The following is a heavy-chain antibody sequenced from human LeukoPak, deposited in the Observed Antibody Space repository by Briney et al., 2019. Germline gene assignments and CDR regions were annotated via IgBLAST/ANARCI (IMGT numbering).Heavy chain of an antibody. V-gene: IGHV3-20*04. J-gene: IGHJ4*02. Sequence: PGGSLRLSCAASGFTFDDYGMSWVRQAPGKGLEWVSGINWNGGSTGYADSVKGRFTISRDNAKNSLYLQMNSLRAEDTALYYCARGGLVVVAATIDYWGRGTLVTVSS. CDR2: INWNGGST. D-gene: IGHD2-15*01. CDR3: ARGGLVVVAATIDY. CDR1: GFTFDDYG.